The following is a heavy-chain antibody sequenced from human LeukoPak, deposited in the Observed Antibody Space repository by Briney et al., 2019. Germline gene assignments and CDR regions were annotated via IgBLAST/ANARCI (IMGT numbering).Heavy chain of an antibody. Sequence: ASVKVSCKASGYTFTSYAMNWVRQAPGQGLEWMGWINTNTGNPTYAQGFTGRFVFSLDTSVSTAYLQISSLKAEDTAVYYCASSYIAAAVSVLYYGMDVWGQGTRVTVSS. CDR2: INTNTGNP. CDR1: GYTFTSYA. V-gene: IGHV7-4-1*02. D-gene: IGHD6-13*01. CDR3: ASSYIAAAVSVLYYGMDV. J-gene: IGHJ6*02.